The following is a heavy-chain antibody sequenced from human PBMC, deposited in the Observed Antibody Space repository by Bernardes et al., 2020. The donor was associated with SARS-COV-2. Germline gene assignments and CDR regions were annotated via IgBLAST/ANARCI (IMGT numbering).Heavy chain of an antibody. CDR2: INHDGSEK. Sequence: GGSLRLSCAASGFTFSSYWMSWVRQAPGKGLEWVASINHDGSEKYYADSVKGRFTISRDNAKNSLYLQMNSLRAEDTAVYYCARDDSGSYYYYGLDVWSQETTVTV. CDR3: ARDDSGSYYYYGLDV. V-gene: IGHV3-7*01. CDR1: GFTFSSYW. J-gene: IGHJ6*02. D-gene: IGHD1-26*01.